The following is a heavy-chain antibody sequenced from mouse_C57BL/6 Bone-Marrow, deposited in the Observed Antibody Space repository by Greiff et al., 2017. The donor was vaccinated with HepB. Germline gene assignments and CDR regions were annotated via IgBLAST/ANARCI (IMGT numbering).Heavy chain of an antibody. CDR1: GFNIKDDY. CDR2: IDPENGDT. Sequence: QLQQSGAELVRPGASVKLSCTASGFNIKDDYMHWVKQRPEQGLEWIGWIDPENGDTEYASKIQGKATITADTSSNTAYLQLSSLTSEDTAVYYCTSYWVAYWGQGTLVTVSA. V-gene: IGHV14-4*01. J-gene: IGHJ3*01. CDR3: TSYWVAY.